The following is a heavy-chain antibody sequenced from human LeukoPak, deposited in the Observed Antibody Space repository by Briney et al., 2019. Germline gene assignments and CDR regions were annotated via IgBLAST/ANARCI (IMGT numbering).Heavy chain of an antibody. V-gene: IGHV4-4*07. Sequence: SETLSLTCTVSGGSISSYYWSWIRQPAGKGLEWIGRIYTSGSTNYNPSLKSRVTMSVDKSKNQFSLKLSSVTAADTAVYYCAREARTGTRLAYNWFDPWGQGTLVTVSS. D-gene: IGHD1-7*01. CDR1: GGSISSYY. J-gene: IGHJ5*02. CDR2: IYTSGST. CDR3: AREARTGTRLAYNWFDP.